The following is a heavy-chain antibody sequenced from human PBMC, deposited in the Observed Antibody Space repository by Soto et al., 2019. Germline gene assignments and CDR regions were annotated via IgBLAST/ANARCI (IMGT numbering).Heavy chain of an antibody. CDR1: GGSISGEGYY. CDR2: IHYRGST. Sequence: QVQLQESGPGLVEPSQTLSLTCTVSGGSISGEGYYWSWIRQYSGRGLEWIGYIHYRGSTYYNPSLKSRFIISVAPSKTQFFLNLSSVTAADTAVYYCARAWTATAGWANWFDRWGQGTLVTVSS. J-gene: IGHJ5*02. V-gene: IGHV4-31*03. D-gene: IGHD6-13*01. CDR3: ARAWTATAGWANWFDR.